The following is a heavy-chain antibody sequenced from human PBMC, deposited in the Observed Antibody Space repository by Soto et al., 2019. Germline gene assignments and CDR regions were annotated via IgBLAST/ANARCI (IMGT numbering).Heavy chain of an antibody. D-gene: IGHD1-26*01. CDR3: ARREIQGPIDY. V-gene: IGHV4-28*01. CDR2: IYYSGTT. CDR1: GYSISSSNW. J-gene: IGHJ4*02. Sequence: QVQLQESDPGLVKPSDTLSLTCAVSGYSISSSNWWGWIRQPPGKGLEWIGYIYYSGTTYYNPSLKSRVHMSVDPSKNQFSLKLASVTDVDTAVYYWARREIQGPIDYWGQGTLVTVSS.